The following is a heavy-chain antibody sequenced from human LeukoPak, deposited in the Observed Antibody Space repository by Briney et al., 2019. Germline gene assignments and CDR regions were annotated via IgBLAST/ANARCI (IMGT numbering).Heavy chain of an antibody. J-gene: IGHJ4*02. V-gene: IGHV3-30*03. CDR1: GFTFSSYG. Sequence: GGSLRLSCAASGFTFSSYGIHWVRQAPGKGLEWVALISYDGSNKFYADSVKGRFTISRDNAKNSLYLQMNSLRAEDTAVYYCASFMTTVTNWGQGTLVTVSS. CDR3: ASFMTTVTN. CDR2: ISYDGSNK. D-gene: IGHD4-17*01.